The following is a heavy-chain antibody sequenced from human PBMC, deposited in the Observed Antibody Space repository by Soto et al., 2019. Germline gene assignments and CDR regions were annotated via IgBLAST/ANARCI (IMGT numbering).Heavy chain of an antibody. V-gene: IGHV3-23*01. J-gene: IGHJ4*02. D-gene: IGHD2-2*01. CDR1: GFTFTNYL. CDR2: IDESGGDT. CDR3: AKDTYSRSWYF. Sequence: EVQLLESGGDLVQPGGSLRLSCAASGFTFTNYLMTWVRQAPGKGLEWVSSIDESGGDTYYADSVKGRFTISRDNSKNTLYLQMNGLRADDTDLYYCAKDTYSRSWYFWGQGTLVTVSS.